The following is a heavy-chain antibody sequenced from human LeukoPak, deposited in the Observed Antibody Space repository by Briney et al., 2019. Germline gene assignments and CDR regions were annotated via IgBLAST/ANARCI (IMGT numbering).Heavy chain of an antibody. J-gene: IGHJ6*02. Sequence: SETLSLTCTVSGGSISSYYWSWIRQPPGKGLEWMGYIYYSGSTNYNPSLKSRVTISVDTSKNQFSLKLSSVTAADTAVYYCARVRLRQPGGIAAAGPHYYYYGMDVWGQGTTVTVSS. CDR1: GGSISSYY. D-gene: IGHD6-13*01. V-gene: IGHV4-59*01. CDR2: IYYSGST. CDR3: ARVRLRQPGGIAAAGPHYYYYGMDV.